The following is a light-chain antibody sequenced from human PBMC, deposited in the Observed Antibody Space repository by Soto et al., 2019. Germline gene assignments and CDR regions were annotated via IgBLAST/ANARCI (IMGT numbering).Light chain of an antibody. V-gene: IGKV3-15*01. CDR3: QQYGSSWT. Sequence: IVLTQSPANLSVSPGERATLSCRASQSVSSNLAWYQQKPGQAPRLLIYGASTRATGIPARFSGSGSGTEFTLTINRLEPEDFAVYYCQQYGSSWTFGQGTKVDIK. CDR1: QSVSSN. CDR2: GAS. J-gene: IGKJ1*01.